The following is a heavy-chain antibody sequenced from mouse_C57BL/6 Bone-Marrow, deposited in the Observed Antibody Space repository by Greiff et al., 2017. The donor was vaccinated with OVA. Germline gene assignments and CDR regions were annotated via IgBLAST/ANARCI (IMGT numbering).Heavy chain of an antibody. CDR1: GYSITSGYY. CDR2: ISYDGSN. V-gene: IGHV3-6*01. Sequence: VQLQQSGPGLVKPSQSLSLTCSVTGYSITSGYYWNWIRQFPGNKLEWMGYISYDGSNNYNPSLKNRISITRDTSKNQFFLKLNSVTTEDTATYYCARYDYDVLFAYWGQGTLVTVSA. J-gene: IGHJ3*01. CDR3: ARYDYDVLFAY. D-gene: IGHD2-4*01.